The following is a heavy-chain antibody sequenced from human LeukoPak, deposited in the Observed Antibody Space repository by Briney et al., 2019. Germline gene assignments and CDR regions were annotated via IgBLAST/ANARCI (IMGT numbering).Heavy chain of an antibody. Sequence: GESLKISCKGSGYSFTSYWIGWVGQMPGKGLEWMGIIYPGDSDTRYSPSFQGQVTISADKSISTAYLQWSSLKASDTAMYYCARQPTVAGTAFDYWGQGTLVTVSS. CDR1: GYSFTSYW. CDR2: IYPGDSDT. CDR3: ARQPTVAGTAFDY. V-gene: IGHV5-51*01. D-gene: IGHD6-19*01. J-gene: IGHJ4*02.